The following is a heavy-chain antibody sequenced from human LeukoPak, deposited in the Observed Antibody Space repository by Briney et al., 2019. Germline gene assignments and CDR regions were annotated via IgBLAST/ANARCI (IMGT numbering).Heavy chain of an antibody. CDR1: GFTFGDYA. CDR2: IRSKAYGGTT. D-gene: IGHD3-22*01. J-gene: IGHJ4*02. Sequence: GGSLRLSCTASGFTFGDYAMSWFRQAPGKGLEWVGFIRSKAYGGTTEYAASVKGRFTISRDDSESIAYLQMNSLKTEDTAVYYCTAYYDSSGTYHPGSYWGQGTLVTVSS. CDR3: TAYYDSSGTYHPGSY. V-gene: IGHV3-49*03.